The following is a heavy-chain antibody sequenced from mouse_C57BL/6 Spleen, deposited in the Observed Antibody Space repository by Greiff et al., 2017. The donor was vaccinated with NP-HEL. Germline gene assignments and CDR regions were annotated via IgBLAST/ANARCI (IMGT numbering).Heavy chain of an antibody. Sequence: EVQLQQSGPELVKPGASAKISCKASGYTFTDYYMNWVKQSPGTSLEWIGDINPNNGCTSYNQKFKGKATLTLAKSSSAAYMELRSLTSEDSAVYYCARRGDWDAYFDYWGQGTTLTVSS. J-gene: IGHJ2*01. CDR2: INPNNGCT. CDR1: GYTFTDYY. CDR3: ARRGDWDAYFDY. V-gene: IGHV1-26*01. D-gene: IGHD4-1*01.